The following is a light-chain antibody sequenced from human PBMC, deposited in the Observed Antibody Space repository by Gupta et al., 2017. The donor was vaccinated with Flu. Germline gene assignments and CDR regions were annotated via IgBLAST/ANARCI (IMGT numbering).Light chain of an antibody. CDR1: RSINIW. J-gene: IGKJ1*01. Sequence: DIQMTQSPSTLSASVGDRVTITCRASRSINIWLAWYQQKPGKAPKLLIYKTSKAESGVPSRFSGSGYGTEFTLTISSRQPDDFANYYCQQEDNFSGTFGQGTKVEI. V-gene: IGKV1-5*03. CDR2: KTS. CDR3: QQEDNFSGT.